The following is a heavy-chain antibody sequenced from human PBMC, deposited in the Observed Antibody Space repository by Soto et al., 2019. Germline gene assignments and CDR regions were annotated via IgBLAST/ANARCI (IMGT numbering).Heavy chain of an antibody. V-gene: IGHV1-2*02. CDR1: GYTFTGYY. Sequence: QVQLVQSGAEVKKPGASVKVSCKASGYTFTGYYMHWVRQAPGQGLEWMGWINPNSGGTNYAQKFQGRVTMTRNTSISTAYMELSSLRSEDTAVYYCARAYCSSTSCYYEDSWFDPWGQGTLVTVSS. J-gene: IGHJ5*02. D-gene: IGHD2-2*01. CDR2: INPNSGGT. CDR3: ARAYCSSTSCYYEDSWFDP.